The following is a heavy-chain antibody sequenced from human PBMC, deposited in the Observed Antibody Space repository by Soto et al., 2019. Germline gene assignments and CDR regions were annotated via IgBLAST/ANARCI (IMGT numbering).Heavy chain of an antibody. CDR1: GGSISSGGYY. V-gene: IGHV4-61*08. Sequence: SETLSLTCTVSGGSISSGGYYWSWIRQPPGKGLEWIGYIYYSGSTNYNPSLKSRVTISVDTSKNQFSLKLSSVTAADTAVYYCARVSGNYYYGMDVWGQGTTVTVSS. J-gene: IGHJ6*02. CDR2: IYYSGST. D-gene: IGHD3-10*01. CDR3: ARVSGNYYYGMDV.